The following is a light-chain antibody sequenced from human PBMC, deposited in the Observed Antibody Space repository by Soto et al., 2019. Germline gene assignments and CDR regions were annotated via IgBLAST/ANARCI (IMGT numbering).Light chain of an antibody. V-gene: IGLV2-14*01. J-gene: IGLJ1*01. CDR1: SSDVGGYNY. Sequence: QLVLTQPASVSGSPGQSITISCTGTSSDVGGYNYVSWYQQHPGKAPKLMIYEVSNRPSGVSNRFSGSKSGNTASLTISGLQAEDEADYYCSSYTYSSTPYVFGTGTKVTVL. CDR2: EVS. CDR3: SSYTYSSTPYV.